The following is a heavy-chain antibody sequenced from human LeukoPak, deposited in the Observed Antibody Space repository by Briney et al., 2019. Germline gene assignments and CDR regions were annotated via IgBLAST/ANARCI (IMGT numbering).Heavy chain of an antibody. CDR2: ISAYNGNT. CDR1: GYTFTSYG. J-gene: IGHJ6*02. D-gene: IGHD3-22*01. Sequence: ASVKVSCKASGYTFTSYGISWVRQAPGQGLEWMGWISAYNGNTNYAQKLQGRVTMTTDTSTSTAYMELRSLRSDDTAVYYCARSEYYYDSSGYSYYYYDMDVWGQGTTVTVSS. V-gene: IGHV1-18*01. CDR3: ARSEYYYDSSGYSYYYYDMDV.